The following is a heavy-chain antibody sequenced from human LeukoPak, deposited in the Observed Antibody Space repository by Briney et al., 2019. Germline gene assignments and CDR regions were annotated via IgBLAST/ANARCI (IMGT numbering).Heavy chain of an antibody. V-gene: IGHV3-21*01. CDR1: GFSIKSYS. CDR2: ISSSGGYI. CDR3: ARQGNTGASPSDY. D-gene: IGHD2/OR15-2a*01. J-gene: IGHJ4*02. Sequence: GGSLRLSCAASGFSIKSYSMTWVRQAPGKGLEWVATISSSGGYIYYADSVKGRFTISRDTVQNSLFPQLNSLRVEDTAVYNCARQGNTGASPSDYGGQGTRVTVS.